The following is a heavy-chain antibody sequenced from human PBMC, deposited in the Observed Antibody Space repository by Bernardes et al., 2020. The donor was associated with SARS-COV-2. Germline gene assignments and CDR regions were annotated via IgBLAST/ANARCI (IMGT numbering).Heavy chain of an antibody. D-gene: IGHD6-19*01. CDR3: ARGIWLGGTLAFDD. CDR2: IYSGGNN. J-gene: IGHJ4*02. CDR1: GASLSSGTFS. V-gene: IGHV4-30-2*01. Sequence: SETLSLTCTVSGASLSSGTFSWSWIRQPPGRGLEWIGYIYSGGNNYYNPSLKGRSTLSVDRSKNQFSIQLSSVTAADTAVYFCARGIWLGGTLAFDDWGQGALFTVSS.